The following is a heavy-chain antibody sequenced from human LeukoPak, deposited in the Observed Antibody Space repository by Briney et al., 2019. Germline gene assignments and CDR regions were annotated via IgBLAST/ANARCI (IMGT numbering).Heavy chain of an antibody. J-gene: IGHJ4*02. V-gene: IGHV3-30*04. CDR2: ISYDGSNK. D-gene: IGHD3-22*01. CDR1: GFTFSSYA. Sequence: GRSLRLSCAASGFTFSSYAMHWVRQAPGKGLEWVAVISYDGSNKYYADSVKGRFTISRDNSKNTLYLQMNSLRAEDTAVYYCARDRRGDYYDSSGYFFQVWGQGTLATVSS. CDR3: ARDRRGDYYDSSGYFFQV.